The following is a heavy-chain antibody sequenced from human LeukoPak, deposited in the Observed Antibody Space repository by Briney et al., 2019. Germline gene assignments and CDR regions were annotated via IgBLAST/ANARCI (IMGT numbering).Heavy chain of an antibody. V-gene: IGHV3-23*01. CDR2: VTSSGEST. J-gene: IGHJ5*02. Sequence: GGSLRLSCAASEFSFSIYAMSWVRQAPGNGLEWVSSVTSSGESTYYAGSVKGRFTISRDNSKNTVYLQMNSLRAEDTAVYYCARDRPNYYGSNGHYYQRNGDHWGQGTLVTVSS. CDR1: EFSFSIYA. CDR3: ARDRPNYYGSNGHYYQRNGDH. D-gene: IGHD3-22*01.